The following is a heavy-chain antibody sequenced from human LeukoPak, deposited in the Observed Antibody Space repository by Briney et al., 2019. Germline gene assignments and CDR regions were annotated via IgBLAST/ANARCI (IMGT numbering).Heavy chain of an antibody. D-gene: IGHD3-10*01. CDR3: ARDGYYYGSGSYYKVDFDY. J-gene: IGHJ4*02. Sequence: GGSLRLSCAASGFIVSQNYMNWVRQAPGKGLEWLANIKQDGSEKYYVDSVMGRFTISRDNAKNSLFLQMNNLRVEDTAVYYCARDGYYYGSGSYYKVDFDYWGQGTLVTVSS. V-gene: IGHV3-7*01. CDR2: IKQDGSEK. CDR1: GFIVSQNY.